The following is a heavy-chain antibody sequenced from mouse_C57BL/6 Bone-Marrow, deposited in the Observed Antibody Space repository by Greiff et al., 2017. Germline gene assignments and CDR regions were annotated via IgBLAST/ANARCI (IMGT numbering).Heavy chain of an antibody. Sequence: EVKLVESGGDLVKPGGSLKLSCAASGFTFSSYGMSWVRQTPDKRLEWVATISSGGSYTYSPDSVKGRFTISRDNAKNTLYLQMSSLNSEDTARYYCARHSGYYDVWGTGTTVTVSS. CDR3: ARHSGYYDV. CDR2: ISSGGSYT. V-gene: IGHV5-6*01. D-gene: IGHD1-3*01. J-gene: IGHJ1*03. CDR1: GFTFSSYG.